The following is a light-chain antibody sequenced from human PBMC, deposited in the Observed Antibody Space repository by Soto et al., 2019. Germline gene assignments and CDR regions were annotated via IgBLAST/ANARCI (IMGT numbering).Light chain of an antibody. V-gene: IGKV3-15*01. CDR2: CAS. J-gene: IGKJ2*01. CDR3: QQYNKWPYT. Sequence: EIVMTQSPATLSVSPGERATLSCRASQSVSSNLGWYQQKPGQAPRLLIYCASTRATGVPARFSGSGSGTECTLTISSLQSEDFAVYYCQQYNKWPYTFGQGTKLEIK. CDR1: QSVSSN.